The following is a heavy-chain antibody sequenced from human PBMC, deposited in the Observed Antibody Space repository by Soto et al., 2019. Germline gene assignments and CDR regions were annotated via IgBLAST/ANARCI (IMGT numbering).Heavy chain of an antibody. J-gene: IGHJ5*02. Sequence: QITLKESGPTLVKPTQTLTLTCTFSGFSLSTSGVGVGWIRQPPGKALEWLALIYWDDDKRYSPSLKSRLTITKDTSKNQVVLTMTNMDPVDTATYYCARSTTVTTVGWFDPWGQGTLVTVSS. CDR3: ARSTTVTTVGWFDP. CDR2: IYWDDDK. D-gene: IGHD4-17*01. V-gene: IGHV2-5*02. CDR1: GFSLSTSGVG.